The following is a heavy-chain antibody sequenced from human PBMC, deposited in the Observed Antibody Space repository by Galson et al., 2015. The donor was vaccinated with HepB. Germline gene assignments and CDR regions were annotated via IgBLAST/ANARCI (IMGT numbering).Heavy chain of an antibody. J-gene: IGHJ5*02. Sequence: SVKVSCKASGGTFSSYAISWVRQAPGQGLEWMGGIIPIFGTANYAQKFQGRVTITADESTSTAYMELSSLRSEDTAMYYCARHVGYNWNPRINWFDPWGQGTLVTVSS. CDR1: GGTFSSYA. CDR3: ARHVGYNWNPRINWFDP. CDR2: IIPIFGTA. D-gene: IGHD1-20*01. V-gene: IGHV1-69*13.